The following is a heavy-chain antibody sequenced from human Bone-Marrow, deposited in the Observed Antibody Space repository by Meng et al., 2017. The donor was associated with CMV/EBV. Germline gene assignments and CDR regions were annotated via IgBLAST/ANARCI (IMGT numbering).Heavy chain of an antibody. CDR1: GYSISSGYY. D-gene: IGHD3-22*01. Sequence: SETLSLTCTVSGYSISSGYYWGWIRQPPGKGLEWIGSIYHSGSTYYNPSLKSRVTISVDTSKNQFSLKLSSVTAADTAVYYCARIFYDSSGYPDYWGQGTLVTVSS. CDR2: IYHSGST. V-gene: IGHV4-38-2*02. J-gene: IGHJ4*02. CDR3: ARIFYDSSGYPDY.